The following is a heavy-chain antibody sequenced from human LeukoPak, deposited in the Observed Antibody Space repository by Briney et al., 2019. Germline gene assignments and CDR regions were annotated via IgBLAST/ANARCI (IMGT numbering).Heavy chain of an antibody. CDR1: VGSISDYY. D-gene: IGHD6-13*01. CDR3: ARIDSSNWYDSRGYFDY. CDR2: IYYTGST. Sequence: SETLSLTCSVSVGSISDYYWCWIRQPPEKRLEWIGYIYYTGSTNYNPSLKSRVTISIDTSKNQFSLKLRSVTAADTAVYYCARIDSSNWYDSRGYFDYWGQGTLVTVSS. J-gene: IGHJ4*02. V-gene: IGHV4-59*01.